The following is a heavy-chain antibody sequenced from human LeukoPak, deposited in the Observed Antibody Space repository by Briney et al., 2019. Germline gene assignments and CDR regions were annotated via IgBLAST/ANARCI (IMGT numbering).Heavy chain of an antibody. V-gene: IGHV5-51*01. CDR3: ARGRVYCSGGSCYPYYFDY. D-gene: IGHD2-15*01. CDR2: IYPGDSDT. J-gene: IGHJ4*02. CDR1: GYSFTHYW. Sequence: AGESLKISCKGSGYSFTHYWIGWVRQMPGKGLEWMGIIYPGDSDTRYSPSFQGQVTISADKSINTAYLQWNSLRAEDTAVYYCARGRVYCSGGSCYPYYFDYWGQGTLVTVTS.